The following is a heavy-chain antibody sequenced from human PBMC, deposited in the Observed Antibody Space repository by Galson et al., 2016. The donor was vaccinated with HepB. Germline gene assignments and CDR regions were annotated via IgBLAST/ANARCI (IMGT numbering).Heavy chain of an antibody. CDR1: GLTFGDYA. D-gene: IGHD3-10*01. Sequence: SLRLSCAASGLTFGDYAMSWVRQAPGKGLEWVSGINWNGGTTSYAESVKGRFTISRDNSKNTLYLQMNSLGTEDTAVYYCAKDPYYYGSGSYYFDYWGQGTLVTVSS. CDR2: INWNGGTT. CDR3: AKDPYYYGSGSYYFDY. V-gene: IGHV3-20*04. J-gene: IGHJ4*02.